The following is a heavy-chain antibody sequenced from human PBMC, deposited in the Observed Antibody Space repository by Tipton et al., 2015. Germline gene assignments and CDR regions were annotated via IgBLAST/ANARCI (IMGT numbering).Heavy chain of an antibody. D-gene: IGHD2-21*01. Sequence: SLRLSCAASGFTFSSYAMSWVRQAPGKGLEWVSAISGSGGRTYYADSVKGRFTISRDNSKNTLYLQMNSLRAEDTAVYYCAKSLVSGDHQANPYYGMDVWGQGTTVTVSS. J-gene: IGHJ6*02. CDR3: AKSLVSGDHQANPYYGMDV. CDR1: GFTFSSYA. CDR2: ISGSGGRT. V-gene: IGHV3-23*01.